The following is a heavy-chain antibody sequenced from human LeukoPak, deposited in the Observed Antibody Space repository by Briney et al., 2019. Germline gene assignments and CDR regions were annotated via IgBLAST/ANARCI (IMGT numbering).Heavy chain of an antibody. J-gene: IGHJ4*02. V-gene: IGHV1-2*02. D-gene: IGHD5-24*01. CDR2: INPVSGGT. CDR3: AIRDGIFDY. Sequence: ASVKVSCKASGYTFTDYYMHWVRQAPGQGLEWVGWINPVSGGTNYAQRFQGRVTMTRDTSITTAYMDLSSLRFDDTAIFYCAIRDGIFDYWGQGTLVSVSS. CDR1: GYTFTDYY.